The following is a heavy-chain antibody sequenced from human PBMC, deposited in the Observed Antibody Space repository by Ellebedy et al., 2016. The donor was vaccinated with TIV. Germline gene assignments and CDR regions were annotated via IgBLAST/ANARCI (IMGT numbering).Heavy chain of an antibody. CDR2: IYYSGST. J-gene: IGHJ3*02. V-gene: IGHV4-39*07. D-gene: IGHD1-1*01. CDR1: GGSISSSTYY. CDR3: ARGRSLEGFDI. Sequence: SETLSLTCPVSGGSISSSTYYWGWLRQPPGKGLEWIGSIYYSGSTYYNPSLKSRVTISVDTSKNHFSLKLRSVTAADTAVFICARGRSLEGFDIWGQGTLVTVSS.